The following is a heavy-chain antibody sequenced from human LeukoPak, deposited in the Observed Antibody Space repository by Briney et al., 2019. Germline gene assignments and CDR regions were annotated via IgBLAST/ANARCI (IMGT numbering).Heavy chain of an antibody. CDR2: IWYDGSNK. D-gene: IGHD2-2*01. Sequence: PGGSLRLSCAASGFTFSSYGMHWVRQAPGKGLEWVAVIWYDGSNKYYADSVKGRFTISRDNSKNTLYLQMNSLRAEDTAVHYCARDGTSKTPSFDYWGQGTLVTVSS. V-gene: IGHV3-33*01. CDR3: ARDGTSKTPSFDY. J-gene: IGHJ4*02. CDR1: GFTFSSYG.